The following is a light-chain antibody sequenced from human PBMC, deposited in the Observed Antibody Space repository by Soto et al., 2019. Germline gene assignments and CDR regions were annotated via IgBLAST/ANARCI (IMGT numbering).Light chain of an antibody. CDR3: QAWDSNTVV. Sequence: SYELTQPPSVSVSPGQTASITCSGDKLGNKYACWYQQKPGQSPVLVIHQDNKRPSGIPERFSGSNSGNTATLTISGTQAMDEADYYCQAWDSNTVVFGGGTKVTVL. CDR2: QDN. V-gene: IGLV3-1*01. CDR1: KLGNKY. J-gene: IGLJ2*01.